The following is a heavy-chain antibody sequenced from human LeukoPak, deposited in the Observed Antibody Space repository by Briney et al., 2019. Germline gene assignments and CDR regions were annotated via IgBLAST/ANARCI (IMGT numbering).Heavy chain of an antibody. D-gene: IGHD3-3*01. J-gene: IGHJ3*02. CDR3: ARLRPITIFGVVILDAFDI. Sequence: KTSETLSLTCTVSGGSISSYYWSWIRQPPGKGLEWIGHIYYSGSTNYNPSLKIRVTISVDTSKNQFSLKLSSVTAADTAVYYCARLRPITIFGVVILDAFDIWGQGTMVTVSS. CDR2: IYYSGST. V-gene: IGHV4-59*01. CDR1: GGSISSYY.